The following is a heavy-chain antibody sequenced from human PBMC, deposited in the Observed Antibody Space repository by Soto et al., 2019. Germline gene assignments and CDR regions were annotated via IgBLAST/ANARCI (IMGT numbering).Heavy chain of an antibody. D-gene: IGHD6-19*01. CDR3: ARHKAVVAGSFDY. V-gene: IGHV5-10-1*01. Sequence: GESLKISCKGSGYSFTNYRISWVRQMPGKGLEWMGRIDPSDSYTNYSPSFQGHVTISADKSISTAYLQWSSLKASDTAMYYCARHKAVVAGSFDYWGQGTLVTVSS. J-gene: IGHJ4*02. CDR1: GYSFTNYR. CDR2: IDPSDSYT.